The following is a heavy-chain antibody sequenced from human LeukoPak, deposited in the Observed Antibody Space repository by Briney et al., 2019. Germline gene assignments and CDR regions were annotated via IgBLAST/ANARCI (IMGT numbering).Heavy chain of an antibody. CDR2: TNHSGST. Sequence: KASETLSFTGAGYAWSFSGYYWRRLGQPPGQGLEWIVDTNHSGSTNYTPSLKSRVTISVDTSKNQFSLKLSSVTAADTAVYYCARGRIGYCSSTSHVNNCWFDPWGQGTLVTVSS. CDR1: AWSFSGYY. V-gene: IGHV4-34*01. CDR3: ARGRIGYCSSTSHVNNCWFDP. D-gene: IGHD2-2*01. J-gene: IGHJ5*02.